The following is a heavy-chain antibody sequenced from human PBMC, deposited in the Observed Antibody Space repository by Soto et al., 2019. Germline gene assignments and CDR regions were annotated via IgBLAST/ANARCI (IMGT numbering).Heavy chain of an antibody. CDR1: GFTFNSYW. V-gene: IGHV3-7*05. Sequence: GGSLRLSCEASGFTFNSYWMSWVRQAPGKGLEWVANIKQDGSEKYYVDSVKGRFTISRDNAKNLVYLQMNSLRAEDTAIYYCARDSTAVASSYWGQGTLVTVSS. D-gene: IGHD6-19*01. CDR2: IKQDGSEK. CDR3: ARDSTAVASSY. J-gene: IGHJ4*02.